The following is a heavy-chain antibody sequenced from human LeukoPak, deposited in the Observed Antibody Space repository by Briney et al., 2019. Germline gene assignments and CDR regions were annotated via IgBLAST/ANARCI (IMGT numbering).Heavy chain of an antibody. CDR1: GFIFSTYG. D-gene: IGHD6-13*01. CDR2: IRYDGSNK. Sequence: GGSLRLSCAASGFIFSTYGMHWVRQAPGKGLEWVAFIRYDGSNKYYADSVKGRFTISRDNSKNTLYLQMNSLRPEDTAVYYCASGAAAGATFDYWGQGTLVTVSS. CDR3: ASGAAAGATFDY. J-gene: IGHJ4*02. V-gene: IGHV3-30*02.